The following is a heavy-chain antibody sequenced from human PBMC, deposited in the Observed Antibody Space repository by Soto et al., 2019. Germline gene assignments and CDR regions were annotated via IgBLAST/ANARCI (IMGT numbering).Heavy chain of an antibody. D-gene: IGHD3-16*01. V-gene: IGHV3-49*03. CDR3: TRDLPNVWGTYYFDY. CDR2: IRSKAYGGTT. Sequence: GSLRLSCTASGFTFGDYAMSWFRQAPGKGLEWVGFIRSKAYGGTTEYAASVKGRSTISRDDSKSIAYLQMNSLKTEDTAVYYCTRDLPNVWGTYYFDYWGQGTLVTVSS. CDR1: GFTFGDYA. J-gene: IGHJ4*02.